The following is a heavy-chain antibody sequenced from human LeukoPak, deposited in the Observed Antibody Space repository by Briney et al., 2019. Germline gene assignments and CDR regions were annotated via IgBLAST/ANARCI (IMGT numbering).Heavy chain of an antibody. Sequence: SETLSLTCAVSGGSIGSGDYPWSWIRQPPGKGLEWIGEINHSGSTNYNPSLKSRVTISVDTSKNQFSLKLSSVTAADTAVYYCARHDRPHFDYWGQGTLVTVSS. D-gene: IGHD3-22*01. CDR2: INHSGST. CDR1: GGSIGSGDY. J-gene: IGHJ4*02. CDR3: ARHDRPHFDY. V-gene: IGHV4-34*01.